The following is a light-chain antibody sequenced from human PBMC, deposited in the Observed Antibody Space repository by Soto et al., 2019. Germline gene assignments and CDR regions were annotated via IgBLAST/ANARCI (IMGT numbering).Light chain of an antibody. CDR3: LQDYSYPYT. CDR1: QGIRND. V-gene: IGKV1-6*01. CDR2: AAS. J-gene: IGKJ2*01. Sequence: AIQMTQSPSSLSTSVGDRVTITCRASQGIRNDLGWYQQKPGKAPKLLIYAASKLQSGVPSRFIGSGSGAEFTLTINSLQPEDFATYFCLQDYSYPYTFGQGTELEIK.